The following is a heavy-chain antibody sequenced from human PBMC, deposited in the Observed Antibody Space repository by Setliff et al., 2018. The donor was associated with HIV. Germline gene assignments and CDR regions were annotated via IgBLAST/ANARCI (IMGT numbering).Heavy chain of an antibody. CDR3: ARVPVPGANWFDP. CDR2: VSQSGST. Sequence: PSETLSLTCSVSGVSINRTDHYWGWIRQSPGKSLEWIGSVSQSGSTYYNPSLKSRITISVDRSKNLFSLKLTSVTAADQGVYYCARVPVPGANWFDPWGLGTLVTVSS. J-gene: IGHJ5*02. CDR1: GVSINRTDHY. V-gene: IGHV4-39*01.